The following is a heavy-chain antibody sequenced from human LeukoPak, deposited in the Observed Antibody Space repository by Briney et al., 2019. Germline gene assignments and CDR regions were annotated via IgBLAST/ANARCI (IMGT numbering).Heavy chain of an antibody. D-gene: IGHD6-13*01. J-gene: IGHJ4*02. CDR1: GFTFSFYW. CDR3: AKGVSSWYPPHFDY. Sequence: GESLKISCAPSGFTFSFYWMSWVRQAPGKGLEWVAVISYDGNNKYYAESVKGRFTISRDNPKNTLYLQMNSLRAEDTAVYYCAKGVSSWYPPHFDYWGQGILITVSS. CDR2: ISYDGNNK. V-gene: IGHV3-30*18.